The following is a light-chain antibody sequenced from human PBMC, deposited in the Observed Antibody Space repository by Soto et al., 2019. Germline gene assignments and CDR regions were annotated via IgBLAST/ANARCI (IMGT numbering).Light chain of an antibody. Sequence: EVVLTQSPGTLSLSPGERATLSCRASQSVSSSYLAWYQQKPGQAPRLLIYGASSRATGIPDRFSGSGSGTDFTLTISRLEPEDFAVYYCHQYGSSPYTCGQGTKPEIK. J-gene: IGKJ2*01. V-gene: IGKV3-20*01. CDR2: GAS. CDR1: QSVSSSY. CDR3: HQYGSSPYT.